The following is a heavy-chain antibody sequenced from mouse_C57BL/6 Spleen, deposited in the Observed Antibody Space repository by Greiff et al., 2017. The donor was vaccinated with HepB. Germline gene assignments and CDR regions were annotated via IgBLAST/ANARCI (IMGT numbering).Heavy chain of an antibody. Sequence: QVQLKQPGAELVRPGSSVKLSCKASGYTFTSYWMDWVKQRPGQGLEWIGNIYPSDSETHYNQKFKDKATLTVDKSSSTAYMQLSSLTSEDSAVYYCARSGLYYYGSSPFAYWGQGTLVTVSA. CDR2: IYPSDSET. CDR3: ARSGLYYYGSSPFAY. D-gene: IGHD1-1*01. V-gene: IGHV1-61*01. J-gene: IGHJ3*01. CDR1: GYTFTSYW.